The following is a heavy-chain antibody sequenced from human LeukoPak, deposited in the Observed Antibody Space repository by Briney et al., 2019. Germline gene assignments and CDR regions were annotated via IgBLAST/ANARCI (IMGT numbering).Heavy chain of an antibody. V-gene: IGHV3-20*04. J-gene: IGHJ2*01. D-gene: IGHD5-12*01. CDR2: INWNGGST. CDR3: ARDSKWLRISYWYFDL. Sequence: GGSLRLSCAASGFTFDDYGMSWVRQAPGKGLEWVSGINWNGGSTGYADSVKGRFTISRDNAKNSLYLQMNSLRAEDTALYYCARDSKWLRISYWYFDLWGRGTLVTVSS. CDR1: GFTFDDYG.